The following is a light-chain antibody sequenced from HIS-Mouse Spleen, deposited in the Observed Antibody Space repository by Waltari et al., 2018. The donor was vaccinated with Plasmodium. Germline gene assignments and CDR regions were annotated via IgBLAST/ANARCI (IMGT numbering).Light chain of an antibody. CDR3: YSTDSSGNHRV. Sequence: SYELTQPPSVSVPPGQTARITCSVDALPKTYAYWYQQKSGQAPVLVIYEDSKRPSGIPERFSGSSSGTMATLTISGAQVEDEADYYCYSTDSSGNHRVFGGGTKLTVL. J-gene: IGLJ3*02. CDR2: EDS. CDR1: ALPKTY. V-gene: IGLV3-10*01.